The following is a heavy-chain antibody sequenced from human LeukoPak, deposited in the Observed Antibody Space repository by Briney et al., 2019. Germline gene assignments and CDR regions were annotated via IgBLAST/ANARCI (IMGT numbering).Heavy chain of an antibody. Sequence: YWXXLXXXXGKGLXGIGRIYTSGSNNYNPSLKSRVTMSVDTSKNQFSLKLSSVTAADTAVYYCARSAPRNLQPPDYWGQGTLVTVSS. J-gene: IGHJ4*02. CDR1: Y. CDR3: ARSAPRNLQPPDY. V-gene: IGHV4-4*07. CDR2: IYTSGSN.